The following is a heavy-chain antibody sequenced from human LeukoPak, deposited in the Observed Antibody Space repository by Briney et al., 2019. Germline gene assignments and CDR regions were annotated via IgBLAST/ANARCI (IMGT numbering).Heavy chain of an antibody. CDR1: GGSIRSYY. D-gene: IGHD1-26*01. J-gene: IGHJ4*02. CDR3: ARHLNGGSYPLDH. CDR2: IHYSGST. V-gene: IGHV4-59*08. Sequence: SETLSLTCTVSGGSIRSYYWSWIRQPPGKGLEWIAHIHYSGSTSYNPSLKGRLTMSVDTSKNQFSLRLSSVTAADTAVYYCARHLNGGSYPLDHWGQGTLVTVSS.